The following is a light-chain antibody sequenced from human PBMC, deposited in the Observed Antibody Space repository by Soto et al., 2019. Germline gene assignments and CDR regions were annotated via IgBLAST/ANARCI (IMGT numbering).Light chain of an antibody. CDR1: QSFTSN. Sequence: EIVMTQSRATLSVSPGGRATLSCRASQSFTSNLAWYQQRPGQAPRLLIYGASTRATDIPARFSGSGSGTEFTLTISSLQSEDFAVYYCQQYNNWPRTFGQGTKVDIK. CDR2: GAS. J-gene: IGKJ1*01. V-gene: IGKV3-15*01. CDR3: QQYNNWPRT.